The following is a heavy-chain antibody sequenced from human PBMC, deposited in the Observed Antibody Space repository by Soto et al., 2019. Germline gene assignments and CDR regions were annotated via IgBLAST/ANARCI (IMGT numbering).Heavy chain of an antibody. V-gene: IGHV1-69*12. CDR2: IMPIFRTP. Sequence: QVQLEQSGAEVKKPGSSVKVSCKASGGTFRNSAISWVRQAPGQGLEWMGGIMPIFRTPDYARKFQGRVTITADESTSTAYMELSGLRSDDTAVYYCARDNDRPQLGGNYYYILDVWGQGTTVTVSS. D-gene: IGHD1-1*01. CDR3: ARDNDRPQLGGNYYYILDV. CDR1: GGTFRNSA. J-gene: IGHJ6*02.